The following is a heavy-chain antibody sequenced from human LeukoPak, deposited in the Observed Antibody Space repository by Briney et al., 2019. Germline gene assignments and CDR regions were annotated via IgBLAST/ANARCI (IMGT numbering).Heavy chain of an antibody. Sequence: GGSLRLSCAASGFSFSNYALSWVRQAPGKWLEWVSSIGSSVNNTHYADSVKGRFTISRDISKNTPYLQMNSLRAEDTAVYYCARDQAFDWFYYYYGMDVWGLGTTVIVSS. CDR1: GFSFSNYA. J-gene: IGHJ6*02. CDR2: IGSSVNNT. D-gene: IGHD3-9*01. V-gene: IGHV3-23*01. CDR3: ARDQAFDWFYYYYGMDV.